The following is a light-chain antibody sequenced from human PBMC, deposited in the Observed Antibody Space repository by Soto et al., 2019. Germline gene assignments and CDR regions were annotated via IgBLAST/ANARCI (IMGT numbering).Light chain of an antibody. J-gene: IGLJ2*01. Sequence: QSVLTQPPSVSAAPGQKVTISCSGSSSNIGNNYVSWYQQLPGTAPKLLIYDKNKRPSGIPDRFSGSKSGTSATLGITGLQTGDEADYYCGTWDSSLAVVFGGGTKLTVL. CDR1: SSNIGNNY. V-gene: IGLV1-51*01. CDR2: DKN. CDR3: GTWDSSLAVV.